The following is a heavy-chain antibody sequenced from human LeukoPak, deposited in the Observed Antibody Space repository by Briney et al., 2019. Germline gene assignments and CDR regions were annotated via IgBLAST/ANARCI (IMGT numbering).Heavy chain of an antibody. CDR2: ISYDGSDK. CDR3: AKDLNYGSGSHYYFYGMDV. D-gene: IGHD3-10*01. V-gene: IGHV3-30*18. CDR1: GFDFSSYV. Sequence: PGRSLRLSCAASGFDFSSYVMHWVRQAPGKGLEWVAVISYDGSDKYYADSVKGRVTISRDNSEDTLYLEMDSLRPEDTAVYYCAKDLNYGSGSHYYFYGMDVWGQGTTVTVSS. J-gene: IGHJ6*02.